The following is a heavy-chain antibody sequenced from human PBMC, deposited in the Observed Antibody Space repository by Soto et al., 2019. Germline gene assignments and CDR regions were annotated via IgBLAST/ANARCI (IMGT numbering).Heavy chain of an antibody. CDR1: EFTFSSYS. CDR3: ARGHFGVTMDV. J-gene: IGHJ6*04. D-gene: IGHD3-3*01. CDR2: VKGGGDIT. Sequence: EVQLLESGGGLVQPGGSLRLSCAASEFTFSSYSMIWVRQAPGKGLEWVSGVKGGGDITCYAESVKGRFTISRDNSKSTHYLQKYSLRAEDTEVLCCARGHFGVTMDVWGKGTTVTVSS. V-gene: IGHV3-23*01.